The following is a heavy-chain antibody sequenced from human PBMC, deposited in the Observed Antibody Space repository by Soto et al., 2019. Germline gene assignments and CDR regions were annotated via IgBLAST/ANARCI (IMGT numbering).Heavy chain of an antibody. CDR1: GGSFSGYY. J-gene: IGHJ2*01. D-gene: IGHD1-1*01. CDR2: ITHSGGI. Sequence: LSLTCAVYGGSFSGYYWSWVRQPPGKGLEWIGEITHSGGINYNPSLKSRVTMSLDTSKNQFSLRLNSVSDADTAVYYCARLFAGATGNWYFDLWGRGTLVTVSS. CDR3: ARLFAGATGNWYFDL. V-gene: IGHV4-34*01.